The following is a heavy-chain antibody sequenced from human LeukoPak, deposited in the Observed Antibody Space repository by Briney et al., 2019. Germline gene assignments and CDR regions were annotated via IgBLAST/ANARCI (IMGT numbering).Heavy chain of an antibody. CDR2: ISWNSGSI. J-gene: IGHJ6*03. D-gene: IGHD3-10*01. V-gene: IGHV3-9*01. CDR1: GFTFDDYA. Sequence: SLRLSCAASGFTFDDYAMHWVRQAPGKGLEWVSGISWNSGSIGYADSVKGRFTISRDNAKNSLYLQMNSLRAEDTAVYYCARARVGEDYYYMDVWGKGTTVTVSS. CDR3: ARARVGEDYYYMDV.